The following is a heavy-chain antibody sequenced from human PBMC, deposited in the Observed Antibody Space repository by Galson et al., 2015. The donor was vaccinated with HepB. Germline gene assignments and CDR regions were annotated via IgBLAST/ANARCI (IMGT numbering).Heavy chain of an antibody. V-gene: IGHV3-30*18. CDR2: ISYDGSNK. CDR3: AKGPYYDSSGYYGGYFDY. Sequence: SLRLSCAASGFTFSSYGMHWVRQAPGKGLEWVAVISYDGSNKYYADSVKGRFTISRDNSKNTLYLQMNSLRAEDTAVYYCAKGPYYDSSGYYGGYFDYWGQGTLVTVSS. J-gene: IGHJ4*02. CDR1: GFTFSSYG. D-gene: IGHD3-22*01.